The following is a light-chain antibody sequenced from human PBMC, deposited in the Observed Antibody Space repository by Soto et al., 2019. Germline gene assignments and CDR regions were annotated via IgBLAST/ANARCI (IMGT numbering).Light chain of an antibody. V-gene: IGKV3-20*01. CDR1: QSVGNSF. J-gene: IGKJ1*01. Sequence: EVVLTQSPGTLSLSPGGRATLSCRASQSVGNSFVAWYQQKPGQPPRLLIYDTSKRATGIPDRFSGSVSGTDFTLSISRVEPEDFAVYYCQQYLTSPKTFGQGTKVDIK. CDR3: QQYLTSPKT. CDR2: DTS.